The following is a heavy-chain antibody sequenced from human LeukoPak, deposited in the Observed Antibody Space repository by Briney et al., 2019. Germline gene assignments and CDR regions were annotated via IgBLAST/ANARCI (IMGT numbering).Heavy chain of an antibody. CDR2: ISGSGGTT. D-gene: IGHD3-16*01. J-gene: IGHJ4*02. Sequence: GGSLRLSCAASGFTFSSYAMSWVRQAPGKGLECVSDISGSGGTTYYADSVKGRFTISRDNSKNTLYLQMNSLTAEDTAVYYCAKTLWGGFDYWGQGILVTVSS. V-gene: IGHV3-23*01. CDR1: GFTFSSYA. CDR3: AKTLWGGFDY.